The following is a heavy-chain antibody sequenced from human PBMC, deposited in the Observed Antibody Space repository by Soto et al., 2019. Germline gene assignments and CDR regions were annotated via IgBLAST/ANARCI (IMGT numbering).Heavy chain of an antibody. CDR1: GFTFDDYA. V-gene: IGHV3-9*01. Sequence: GGSLRLSCAASGFTFDDYAMHWVRQAPGKGLEWVSGISWNSGSIGYADSVKGRFTISRDNAKNSLYLQMNSLRAEDTALYYCAKDISFWSAWYSSDYWGQGTLVTVSS. D-gene: IGHD2-8*02. CDR3: AKDISFWSAWYSSDY. J-gene: IGHJ4*02. CDR2: ISWNSGSI.